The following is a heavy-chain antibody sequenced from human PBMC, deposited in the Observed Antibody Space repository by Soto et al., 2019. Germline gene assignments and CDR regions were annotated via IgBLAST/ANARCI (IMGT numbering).Heavy chain of an antibody. CDR2: IKEDGSEK. CDR3: SRGGLAGAGDY. Sequence: DVQLVESGGALVQPGGSLSLSCVASGFNFGSYWMTWVRQAPGSGLEWVANIKEDGSEKYYADSVKGRFTISRDNAKNSLNLQMNSLRDEDTAVYYCSRGGLAGAGDYWGQGTLVTVSS. V-gene: IGHV3-7*04. J-gene: IGHJ4*02. CDR1: GFNFGSYW.